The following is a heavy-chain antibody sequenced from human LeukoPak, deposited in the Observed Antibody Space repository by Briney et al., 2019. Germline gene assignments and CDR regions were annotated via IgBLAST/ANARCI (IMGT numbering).Heavy chain of an antibody. V-gene: IGHV4-34*10. Sequence: SETLSLTCAVSGASFSGYFWNWIRQSPEKGLEWIGEIKYDGTTNYNPSLKSRVTMSIDTSKNQFSLKLSSVTAADMAVYYCARVATIGSWFDPWGQGTLVTVSS. J-gene: IGHJ5*02. CDR1: GASFSGYF. CDR2: IKYDGTT. CDR3: ARVATIGSWFDP. D-gene: IGHD5-12*01.